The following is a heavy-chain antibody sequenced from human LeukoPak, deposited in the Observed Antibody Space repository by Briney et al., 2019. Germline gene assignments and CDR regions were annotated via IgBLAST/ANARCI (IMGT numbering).Heavy chain of an antibody. V-gene: IGHV3-49*04. D-gene: IGHD1-26*01. Sequence: TGGSLRSSCTASGFTFGDYTMSWVRQAPGKGLEWVGFIRSKAYGATTEYAASVKGRFTISRDDSKSIAYLQMNSLKTEDTAMYYCTRDGATLDYWGQGTLVTVSS. CDR1: GFTFGDYT. CDR3: TRDGATLDY. CDR2: IRSKAYGATT. J-gene: IGHJ4*02.